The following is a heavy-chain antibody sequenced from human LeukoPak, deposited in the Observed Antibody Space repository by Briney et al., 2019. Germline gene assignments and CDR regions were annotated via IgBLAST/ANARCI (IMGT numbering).Heavy chain of an antibody. V-gene: IGHV4-59*08. Sequence: PSETLPLTCTVSGGSISSYYWSWIRQPPGKGLEWIGYIYYRGSTNYNPSLKSRVTISVDTSKNQFSLKLSSVTAADTAVYYCARWYCSSTSCNGMDVWGQGTTVTVSS. D-gene: IGHD2-2*01. CDR2: IYYRGST. CDR3: ARWYCSSTSCNGMDV. CDR1: GGSISSYY. J-gene: IGHJ6*02.